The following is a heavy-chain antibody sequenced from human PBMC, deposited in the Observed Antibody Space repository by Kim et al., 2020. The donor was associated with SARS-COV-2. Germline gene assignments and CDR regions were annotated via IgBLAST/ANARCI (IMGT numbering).Heavy chain of an antibody. CDR2: ISSSGETK. CDR1: GFTFRNYE. Sequence: GESLRLSCAAAGFTFRNYEMNWVRLAPGKGLEWVAHISSSGETKDYADSVKGRFTISRDNAKNSLYLQINSLRAEDTALYYCATDYVNYYFYYSMDVWGQGTTVTVSS. J-gene: IGHJ6*02. V-gene: IGHV3-48*03. D-gene: IGHD4-17*01. CDR3: ATDYVNYYFYYSMDV.